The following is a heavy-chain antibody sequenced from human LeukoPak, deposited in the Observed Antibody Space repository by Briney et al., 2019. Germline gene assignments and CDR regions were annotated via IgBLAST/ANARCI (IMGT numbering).Heavy chain of an antibody. V-gene: IGHV1-3*01. D-gene: IGHD3-16*02. CDR3: ARVEVNYDYVWGSYRYEYFDY. CDR2: INAGNGNT. J-gene: IGHJ4*02. CDR1: GYTFTSYA. Sequence: ASVKVSCKASGYTFTSYAMHWVRQAPGQRLEWMGWINAGNGNTKYSQKFQGRVTITRDTSASTAYMELSSLRSEDTAVYYCARVEVNYDYVWGSYRYEYFDYWGQGTLVTVSS.